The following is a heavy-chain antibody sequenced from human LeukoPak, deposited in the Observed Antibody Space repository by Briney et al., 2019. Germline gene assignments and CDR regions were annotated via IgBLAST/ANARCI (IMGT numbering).Heavy chain of an antibody. J-gene: IGHJ5*02. CDR1: GGSISSGDYY. V-gene: IGHV4-30-4*08. CDR3: ARDGEGLAVASWFDP. D-gene: IGHD3-10*01. CDR2: IYYSGST. Sequence: PSETLSLTCTVSGGSISSGDYYWSWIRQPPGKGLEWIGYIYYSGSTYYNPSLKSRVTISVDTSKNQFSLKLSSVTAADTAVYYCARDGEGLAVASWFDPWGQGTLVTVSS.